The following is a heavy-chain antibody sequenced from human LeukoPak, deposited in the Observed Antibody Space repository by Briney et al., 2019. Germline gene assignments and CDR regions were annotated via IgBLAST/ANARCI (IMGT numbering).Heavy chain of an antibody. J-gene: IGHJ4*02. V-gene: IGHV4-34*01. D-gene: IGHD5-12*01. CDR3: ARGYSGYDQS. CDR2: INHSGST. CDR1: GGSFSGYY. Sequence: SETLSLTCAVYGGSFSGYYWSWIRQPPGKGLEWIGEINHSGSTNYNPSLKSRVTISVDTSKNQFSLKLSSVTAADTAVYYCARGYSGYDQSWGQGTLVTVSS.